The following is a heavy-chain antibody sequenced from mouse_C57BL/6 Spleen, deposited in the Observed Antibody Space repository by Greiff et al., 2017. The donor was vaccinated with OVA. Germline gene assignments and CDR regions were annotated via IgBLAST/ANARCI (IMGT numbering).Heavy chain of an antibody. V-gene: IGHV5-16*01. CDR3: AREMVTTDYYAMDY. J-gene: IGHJ4*01. CDR2: INYDGSST. Sequence: DVQLVESEGGLVQPGSSMKLSCTASGFTFSDYYMAWVRQVPEKGLEWVANINYDGSSTYYLDSLKSRFIISRDNAKNILYLQMSSLKSEDTATYYCAREMVTTDYYAMDYWGQGTSVTVSS. CDR1: GFTFSDYY. D-gene: IGHD2-2*01.